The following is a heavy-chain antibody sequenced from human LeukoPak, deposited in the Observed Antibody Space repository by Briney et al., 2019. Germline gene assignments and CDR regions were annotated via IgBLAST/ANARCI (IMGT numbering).Heavy chain of an antibody. CDR2: ISASGIAT. J-gene: IGHJ4*02. V-gene: IGHV3-23*01. CDR3: AKERGVGATTGSLVTFDN. CDR1: GFTFRNHA. Sequence: GGSLRLSCAASGFTFRNHAMSWVRQAPGKGLEWVSSISASGIATYYADSVRGRFTIFRDNSEKTLLLQMNSLRVEDTAIYYCAKERGVGATTGSLVTFDNWGQGTPVTVSS. D-gene: IGHD1-26*01.